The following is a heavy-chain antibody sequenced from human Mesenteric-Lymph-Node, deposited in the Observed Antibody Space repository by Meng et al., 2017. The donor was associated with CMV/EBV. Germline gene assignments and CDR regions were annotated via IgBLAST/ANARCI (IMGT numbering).Heavy chain of an antibody. D-gene: IGHD1-26*01. CDR1: GFTFSAYT. V-gene: IGHV3-30-3*01. Sequence: GESLKISCAASGFTFSAYTMHLVRQAPGKGLEWVAVVSYDGGNTFYADSVKGRFTISRDNSKNKVYVQMTSLRPDDTAVYYCARDRKWEKPYYFDYWGQGTLVTVSS. CDR2: VSYDGGNT. J-gene: IGHJ4*02. CDR3: ARDRKWEKPYYFDY.